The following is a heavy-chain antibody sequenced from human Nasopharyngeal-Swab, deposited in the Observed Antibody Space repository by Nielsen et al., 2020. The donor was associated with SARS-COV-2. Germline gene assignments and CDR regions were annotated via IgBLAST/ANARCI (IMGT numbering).Heavy chain of an antibody. Sequence: GGSLRLSCSASGFTFSNYAMHWVRQAPGKGLEYVSAISSTGGNTYYTDSVKGRFTISRDNSKNTLYLQMGSLRVEDTAVYYCVKDSSGYEFDSWDQGTLVTVSS. J-gene: IGHJ4*02. CDR2: ISSTGGNT. CDR1: GFTFSNYA. D-gene: IGHD3-22*01. V-gene: IGHV3-64D*06. CDR3: VKDSSGYEFDS.